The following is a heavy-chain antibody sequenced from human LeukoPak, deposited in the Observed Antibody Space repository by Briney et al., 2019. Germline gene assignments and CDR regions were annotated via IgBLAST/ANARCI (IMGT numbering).Heavy chain of an antibody. Sequence: GGYLRLSCSASGFAFGSYAMAWVRPAPGKGLEGVAAIGSDYNRVHEDSVEGRFTISIDNSKSTLDVQMDNLRAEDTAVYFCAKSAGVATRYFDSWGQGALVTVSS. D-gene: IGHD5-12*01. CDR2: IGSDYNR. CDR3: AKSAGVATRYFDS. J-gene: IGHJ4*02. CDR1: GFAFGSYA. V-gene: IGHV3-23*01.